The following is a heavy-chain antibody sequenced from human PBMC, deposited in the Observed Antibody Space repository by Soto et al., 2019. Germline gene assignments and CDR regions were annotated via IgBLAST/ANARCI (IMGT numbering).Heavy chain of an antibody. V-gene: IGHV4-31*03. CDR1: GGSINTGGYY. D-gene: IGHD2-15*01. CDR2: IYYSGDT. Sequence: QVQLQESGPGLVKPSQTLSLTCTVSGGSINTGGYYWSWIRQHPGKGLEWIGNIYYSGDTNYNPSLKSRVTISIDTSKNHFALKLTSVTAADTAVYYCARDGDCSGGSCYLGYGLDVWGQGTTVTVSS. J-gene: IGHJ6*02. CDR3: ARDGDCSGGSCYLGYGLDV.